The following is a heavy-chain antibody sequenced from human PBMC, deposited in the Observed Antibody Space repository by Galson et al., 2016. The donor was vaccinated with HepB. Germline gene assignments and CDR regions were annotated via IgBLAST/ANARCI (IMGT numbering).Heavy chain of an antibody. CDR2: IYYSGST. CDR1: GGSISSSSYY. V-gene: IGHV4-39*01. D-gene: IGHD1-26*01. J-gene: IGHJ4*02. Sequence: ETLSLTCTVSGGSISSSSYYWGWIRQPPGKGLEWIGSIYYSGSTYYNPSLKSRVTISVDTSKNQFSLKLRSVTAADTAVYYCARGRLGGAANWGQGTLVTVSS. CDR3: ARGRLGGAAN.